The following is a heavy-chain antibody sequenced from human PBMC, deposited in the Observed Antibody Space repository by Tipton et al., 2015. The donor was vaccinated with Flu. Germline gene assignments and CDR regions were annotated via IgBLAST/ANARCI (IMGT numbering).Heavy chain of an antibody. CDR1: NDSIRSRNW. Sequence: TLSLTCAVSNDSIRSRNWWTWVRQPPGKGLEWTGEIYHSGTTTYNPSLKSRVTISVDKSKNQFSLKLTSVTAADTAVYFCARHRSVATTPAALVIWGQGTTVTVSS. V-gene: IGHV4-4*01. D-gene: IGHD2-15*01. J-gene: IGHJ3*02. CDR2: IYHSGTT. CDR3: ARHRSVATTPAALVI.